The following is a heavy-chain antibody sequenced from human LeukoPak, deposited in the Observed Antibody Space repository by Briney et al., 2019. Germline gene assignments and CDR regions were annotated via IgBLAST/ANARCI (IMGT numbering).Heavy chain of an antibody. CDR2: IWFDGSKK. D-gene: IGHD3-22*01. J-gene: IGHJ4*02. V-gene: IGHV3-33*08. Sequence: GGSLRLSCAASGFTFSSYSMNWVRQAPGKGLEWLAVIWFDGSKKYYADSVKGRFTISRDNSKNTLYLQMNSLRAEDTAVYYCAREHYYDSSGYHMYYFDYWGQGTLVTVSS. CDR3: AREHYYDSSGYHMYYFDY. CDR1: GFTFSSYS.